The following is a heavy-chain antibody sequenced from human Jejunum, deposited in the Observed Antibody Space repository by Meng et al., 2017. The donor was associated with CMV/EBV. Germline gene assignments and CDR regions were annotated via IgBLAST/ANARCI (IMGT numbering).Heavy chain of an antibody. J-gene: IGHJ4*02. D-gene: IGHD2-15*01. CDR1: EFPVRNYW. CDR3: GREVPGGAVALDY. Sequence: SEFPVRNYWMSWVRQAPGKGLEWVANMNQDGSNKYYVDSVKGRFTISRDNAKNSLYLQMNSLRAEDTAVYYCGREVPGGAVALDYWGQGTLVTVSS. CDR2: MNQDGSNK. V-gene: IGHV3-7*01.